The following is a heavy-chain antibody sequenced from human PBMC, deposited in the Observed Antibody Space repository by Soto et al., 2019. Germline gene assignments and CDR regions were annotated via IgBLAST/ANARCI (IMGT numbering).Heavy chain of an antibody. J-gene: IGHJ6*02. D-gene: IGHD3-3*01. V-gene: IGHV4-34*01. CDR3: ARGGRRITIFGVVHARYYYGMDV. CDR2: INHSGST. CDR1: GGSFSGYY. Sequence: SETLSLTCAVYGGSFSGYYWSWIRQPPGKGLEWIGEINHSGSTNYNPSLKSRVTISVDTSKNQFSLKLSSVTAADTAVYYCARGGRRITIFGVVHARYYYGMDVWGQGTTVTVSS.